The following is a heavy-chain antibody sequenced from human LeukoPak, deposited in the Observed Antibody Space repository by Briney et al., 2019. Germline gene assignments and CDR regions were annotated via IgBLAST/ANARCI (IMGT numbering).Heavy chain of an antibody. D-gene: IGHD2-2*01. CDR3: ARHPYQLLWLSWFDP. CDR2: IYYSGRT. V-gene: IGHV4-39*01. CDR1: GGSSSSSRYY. Sequence: PSETLSLTCTVSGGSSSSSRYYWGWIRQPPGKGLEWIGSIYYSGRTYYNPSLKSRVTISVDTSKNQFSLKLSSVTAADTAVYYCARHPYQLLWLSWFDPWGQGTLVTVSS. J-gene: IGHJ5*02.